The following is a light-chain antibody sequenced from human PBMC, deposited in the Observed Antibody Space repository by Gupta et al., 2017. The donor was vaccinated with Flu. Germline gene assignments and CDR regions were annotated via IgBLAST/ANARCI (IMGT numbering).Light chain of an antibody. CDR3: SSYTNTDTWL. CDR2: EVN. J-gene: IGLJ3*02. CDR1: SSDVGAYNY. V-gene: IGLV2-14*01. Sequence: QSALTQPASVSGSPGQSIAISCTGTSSDVGAYNYVSWYQQHPGKVPKLMIYEVNNRPSGVSNRFSGSKSGNTASLTISGLQAEDEADYYCSSYTNTDTWLFGGGTKLTVL.